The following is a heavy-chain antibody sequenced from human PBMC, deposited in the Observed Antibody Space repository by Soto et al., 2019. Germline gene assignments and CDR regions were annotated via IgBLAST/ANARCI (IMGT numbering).Heavy chain of an antibody. Sequence: EVHLLESGGGLVQPGGSLRLSCAVSGFTINSHAMGWVRQAPGKGLEWVSAIGPRGRDTYFADSVKGRFTISRDNSKNTVSLQRNSLRAEDTAVYYCAILGGTYYAFDFWGQGTLVTVS. CDR1: GFTINSHA. CDR3: AILGGTYYAFDF. D-gene: IGHD1-26*01. V-gene: IGHV3-23*01. J-gene: IGHJ3*01. CDR2: IGPRGRDT.